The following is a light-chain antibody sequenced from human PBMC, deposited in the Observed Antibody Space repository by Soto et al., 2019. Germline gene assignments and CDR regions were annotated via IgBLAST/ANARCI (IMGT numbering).Light chain of an antibody. Sequence: QSVLTQPASVSGSPGQSITISCIGTSSDVGAFNYVSWYQHHPGKAPKLIIYDVTDRPSGVSTPFSASKSGNTASLTISGLQAEDEADYYCSSYTTRNTEVFGTGTKLTVL. CDR1: SSDVGAFNY. CDR3: SSYTTRNTEV. CDR2: DVT. V-gene: IGLV2-14*03. J-gene: IGLJ1*01.